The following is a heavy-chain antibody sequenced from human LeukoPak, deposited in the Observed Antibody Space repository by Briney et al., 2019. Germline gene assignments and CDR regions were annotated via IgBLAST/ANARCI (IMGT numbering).Heavy chain of an antibody. J-gene: IGHJ6*03. CDR3: ARRTDIVVVPAATLYYYYYYMDV. CDR1: GGSISSGSYY. CDR2: IYTSGST. Sequence: SETLSLTCTVSGGSISSGSYYWSWIRQPAGKGLEWIGRIYTSGSTNYNPSLKSRVTISVDTSKNQFSLKLSSVTAADTAVYYCARRTDIVVVPAATLYYYYYYMDVWGKGTTVTVSS. V-gene: IGHV4-61*02. D-gene: IGHD2-2*01.